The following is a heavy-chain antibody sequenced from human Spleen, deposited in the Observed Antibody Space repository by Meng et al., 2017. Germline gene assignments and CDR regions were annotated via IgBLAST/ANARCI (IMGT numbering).Heavy chain of an antibody. CDR3: ADMPTTVTRQNY. CDR2: INSSTSYI. CDR1: GLTFTTYN. Sequence: GESLKISCAASGLTFTTYNMNWVRQAPGKGLEWVSSINSSTSYIDYADSVKGRFTIFRDNAKNSLYLQMNSLRAEDTAVYYCADMPTTVTRQNYWGQGTLVTVSS. D-gene: IGHD4-17*01. J-gene: IGHJ4*02. V-gene: IGHV3-21*04.